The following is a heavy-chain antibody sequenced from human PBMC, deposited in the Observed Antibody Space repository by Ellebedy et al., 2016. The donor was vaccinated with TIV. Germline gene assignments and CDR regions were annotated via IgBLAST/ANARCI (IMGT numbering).Heavy chain of an antibody. CDR2: IIPIFGTA. V-gene: IGHV1-69*13. J-gene: IGHJ4*02. CDR1: GGTFSSYA. Sequence: ASVKVSCKASGGTFSSYAISWVRQAPGQGLEWMGGIIPIFGTANYAQKFQGRVTITADESTSTAYMDLSRLTSDDTAVYYCARGEGSGYLTHYFDYWGQGTLVTVSS. D-gene: IGHD3-22*01. CDR3: ARGEGSGYLTHYFDY.